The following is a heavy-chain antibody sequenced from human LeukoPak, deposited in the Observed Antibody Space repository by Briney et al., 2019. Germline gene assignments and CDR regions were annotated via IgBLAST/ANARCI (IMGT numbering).Heavy chain of an antibody. Sequence: ASVKVSCKASGYTFTSYGINWVRQAPGQGLEWMGWISAYNGNTNYAQKLQGRVTMTTDTSTSTAYVELRSLRSDDTAVYYCARVQVDTAMATHYYYGMDVWGQGTTVTVSS. D-gene: IGHD5-18*01. CDR1: GYTFTSYG. J-gene: IGHJ6*02. V-gene: IGHV1-18*01. CDR3: ARVQVDTAMATHYYYGMDV. CDR2: ISAYNGNT.